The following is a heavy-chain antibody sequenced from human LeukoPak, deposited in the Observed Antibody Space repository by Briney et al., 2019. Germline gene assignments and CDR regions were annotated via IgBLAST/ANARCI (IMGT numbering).Heavy chain of an antibody. D-gene: IGHD3-22*01. Sequence: GGSLRLSCAASGFTFNNFAMNWVRQAPGKGPEWVSAITDSGRYTYYVDSVKGRFTISRDNSKNTLYLHMNSLRADDTAVYYCVKDLRSTRQVVVIDYLNDFWGQGTLVTVSS. CDR1: GFTFNNFA. V-gene: IGHV3-23*01. J-gene: IGHJ4*02. CDR3: VKDLRSTRQVVVIDYLNDF. CDR2: ITDSGRYT.